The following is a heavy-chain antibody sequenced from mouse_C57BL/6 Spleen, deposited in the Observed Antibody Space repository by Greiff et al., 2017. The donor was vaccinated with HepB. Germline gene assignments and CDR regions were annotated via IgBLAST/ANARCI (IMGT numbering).Heavy chain of an antibody. CDR1: GYTFTSYW. CDR3: ARGGYDGPFAY. D-gene: IGHD2-3*01. V-gene: IGHV1-64*01. CDR2: IHPNSGST. Sequence: QVQLKQPGAELVKPGASVKLSCKASGYTFTSYWMHWVKQRPGQGLEWIGMIHPNSGSTNYNEKFKSKATLTVDKSSSTAYMQLSSLTSEDSAVYYWARGGYDGPFAYWGQGTLVTVSA. J-gene: IGHJ3*01.